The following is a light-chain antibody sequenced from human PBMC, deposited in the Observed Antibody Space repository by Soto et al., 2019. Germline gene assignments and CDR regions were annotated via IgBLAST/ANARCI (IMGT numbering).Light chain of an antibody. CDR3: AAWDASLSAVV. Sequence: QAVVTQPPSAYGTPGQRVTISCSGSSSNIGSNYVYWYQQLPGSAHKLLISRNDQRPSGVPDRFSGAKSGTSASLAISGLRSADEADYYCAAWDASLSAVVFGGGTKLTVL. CDR1: SSNIGSNY. J-gene: IGLJ2*01. CDR2: RND. V-gene: IGLV1-47*01.